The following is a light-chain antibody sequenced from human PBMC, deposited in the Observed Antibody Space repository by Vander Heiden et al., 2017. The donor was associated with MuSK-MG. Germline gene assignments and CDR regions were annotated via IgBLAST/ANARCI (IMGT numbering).Light chain of an antibody. CDR2: GAS. CDR3: QQYGSSPIT. Sequence: EIVLTQPPAALSLSPGEGATLSSRASRRVSSSYLAWYQQKPGQAPRLLIYGASSRATGIPDRVSGSGSGTDFTITISRLEHEDFAVYYWQQYGSSPITFGQGTRLEIK. V-gene: IGKV3-20*01. CDR1: RRVSSSY. J-gene: IGKJ5*01.